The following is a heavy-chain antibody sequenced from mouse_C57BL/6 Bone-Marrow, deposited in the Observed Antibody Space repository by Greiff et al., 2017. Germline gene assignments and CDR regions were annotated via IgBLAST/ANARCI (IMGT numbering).Heavy chain of an antibody. CDR3: ARGFAY. J-gene: IGHJ3*01. V-gene: IGHV1-59*01. CDR1: GYTFTSYW. CDR2: IDPSDSYT. Sequence: QVQLKESGAELVRPGTSVKLSCKASGYTFTSYWMHWVKQRPGQGLEWIGVIDPSDSYTNYNQKFKGKATLTVDTSSSTAYMQLNSLTSEDSAVYYCARGFAYWGQGTLVTVSA.